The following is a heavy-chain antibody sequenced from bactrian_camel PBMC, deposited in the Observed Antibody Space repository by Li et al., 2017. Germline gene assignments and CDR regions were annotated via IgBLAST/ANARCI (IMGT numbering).Heavy chain of an antibody. CDR2: LDSDGGT. Sequence: HVQLVESGGGSVQAGGSLRLSCERSGFVYTGYCISWFRQAPGKEREGVAVLDSDGGTSYVDSVKGRFTISRDNANNTLYLQLNSLKPEDTAMYYCATDYGLGSFGYWGQGTQV. D-gene: IGHD5*01. CDR1: GFVYTGYC. J-gene: IGHJ6*01. V-gene: IGHV3S26*01. CDR3: ATDYGLGSFGY.